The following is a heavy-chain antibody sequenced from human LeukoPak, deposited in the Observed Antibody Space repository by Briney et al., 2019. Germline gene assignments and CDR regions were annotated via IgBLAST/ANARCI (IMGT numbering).Heavy chain of an antibody. V-gene: IGHV1-2*02. J-gene: IGHJ3*02. CDR3: ARTMATSQGDAFDI. D-gene: IGHD5-24*01. Sequence: ASVKVSCKASGHTFTGYYMHWVRQAPGQGLEWMGWINANSGDTNDAQKFQGRVTITRDTSISTAYMELSRLRSDDTAVYYCARTMATSQGDAFDIWGQGTMVTVSS. CDR1: GHTFTGYY. CDR2: INANSGDT.